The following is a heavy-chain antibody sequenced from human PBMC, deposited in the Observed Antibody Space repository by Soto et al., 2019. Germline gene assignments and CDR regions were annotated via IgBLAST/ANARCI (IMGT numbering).Heavy chain of an antibody. CDR3: ASGRGYSYGSFDY. V-gene: IGHV4-59*01. J-gene: IGHJ4*02. CDR2: IYYSGST. CDR1: GGSIISYY. D-gene: IGHD5-18*01. Sequence: SETLSLTYTVSGGSIISYYWSWIRQPPGKGLEWIGYIYYSGSTNYNPSLKSRVTISVDTSKNQFSLKLSSVTAADTAVYYCASGRGYSYGSFDYWGQGTLVTVS.